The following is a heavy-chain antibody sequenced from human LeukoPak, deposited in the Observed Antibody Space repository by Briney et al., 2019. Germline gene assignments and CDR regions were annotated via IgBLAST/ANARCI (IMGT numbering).Heavy chain of an antibody. J-gene: IGHJ3*02. Sequence: PSETLSLTCTVSSGSISSHYWSWIRQSPERGLEWIGFIYYTGTTRYNPSLRGRVTMSVDSSRNHFSLKLTSMTAADTALYYCARLLNNDNAGDPDTFDMGGQGTMVTVSS. D-gene: IGHD2-21*02. CDR3: ARLLNNDNAGDPDTFDM. CDR2: IYYTGTT. CDR1: SGSISSHY. V-gene: IGHV4-59*11.